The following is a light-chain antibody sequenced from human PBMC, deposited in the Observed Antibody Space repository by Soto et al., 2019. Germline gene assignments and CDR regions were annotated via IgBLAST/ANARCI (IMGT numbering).Light chain of an antibody. J-gene: IGLJ2*01. CDR3: GAWGGGLSAAA. CDR1: SSNIGNNF. Sequence: QSVLTQPPSVSAAPGQKVTICCSGTSSNIGNNFVSWYQQLPGTAPKLLIYDDNVRPSGVPDRFSGSKSGTSATLGITGLQTGDEADYYCGAWGGGLSAAAFGAGTKLTVL. CDR2: DDN. V-gene: IGLV1-51*01.